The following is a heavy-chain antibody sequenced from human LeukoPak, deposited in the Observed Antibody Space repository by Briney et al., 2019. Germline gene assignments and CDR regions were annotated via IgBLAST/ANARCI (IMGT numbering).Heavy chain of an antibody. V-gene: IGHV3-30*02. D-gene: IGHD6-19*01. CDR2: IRYDGGNQ. CDR1: GFTFSSYG. Sequence: PGGSLRLSCAASGFTFSSYGMHWVRQTPGKGLECVAFIRYDGGNQYYTDSVKGRFTISRDNSKNTLYLQMNSLRAEDTAVYYCARDQSSGWYDKGEAFDIWGQGTMVTVSS. J-gene: IGHJ3*02. CDR3: ARDQSSGWYDKGEAFDI.